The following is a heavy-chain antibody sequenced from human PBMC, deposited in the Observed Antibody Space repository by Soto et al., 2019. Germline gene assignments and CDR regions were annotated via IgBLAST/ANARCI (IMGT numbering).Heavy chain of an antibody. V-gene: IGHV3-30-3*01. CDR1: GFTFSSYA. Sequence: QVQVVESGGGVVQPGRSLRLSCAASGFTFSSYAMHWVRQAPGKGLELVAIISYDGSNKYYAESVKGRFTISRDNPKNTVHLQMSSLRTEDTAVYYCARDLSRGITMIALEIHYWGQGTLVTVSS. D-gene: IGHD3-22*01. CDR2: ISYDGSNK. CDR3: ARDLSRGITMIALEIHY. J-gene: IGHJ4*02.